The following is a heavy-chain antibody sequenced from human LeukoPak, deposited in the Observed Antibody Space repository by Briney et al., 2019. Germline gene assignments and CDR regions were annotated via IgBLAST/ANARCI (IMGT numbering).Heavy chain of an antibody. CDR2: ISSSGSTI. J-gene: IGHJ6*03. Sequence: GGSLRLSCAASGFTFSDYYMSWIRQAPGKGLEWVSYISSSGSTIYYADSVKGRFTISRDNAENSLYLQMNSLRAEDTAVYYCSRDAAVRITFGGVIVTGNYYYYMDVWGKGTTVTVPS. V-gene: IGHV3-11*01. CDR3: SRDAAVRITFGGVIVTGNYYYYMDV. D-gene: IGHD3-16*02. CDR1: GFTFSDYY.